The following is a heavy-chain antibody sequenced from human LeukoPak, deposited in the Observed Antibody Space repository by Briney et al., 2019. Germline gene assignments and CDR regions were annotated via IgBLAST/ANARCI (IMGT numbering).Heavy chain of an antibody. J-gene: IGHJ3*02. CDR1: GDSISSANYY. V-gene: IGHV4-39*07. CDR3: ARDGI. Sequence: PSETLSLTCTVSGDSISSANYYWGWVRQPPGKGLEWIGSIYFSGSTYYNPSLKSRVTISVETSKVQFSLKLSAVTAADTAVYYCARDGIWGQGTMVTVSS. CDR2: IYFSGST.